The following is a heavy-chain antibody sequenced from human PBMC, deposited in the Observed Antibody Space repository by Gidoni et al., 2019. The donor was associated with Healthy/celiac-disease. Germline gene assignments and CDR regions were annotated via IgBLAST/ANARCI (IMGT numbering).Heavy chain of an antibody. D-gene: IGHD4-17*01. V-gene: IGHV5-51*01. Sequence: EVQLVQSGAEVKTPGGSPKFSCKGSGYSFPSYWIGWVRQMPGKGLEWMGIIYPGDSDTRYSPSFQGQVTISADKSISTAYLQWSSLKASDTAMYYCARGRNYGDPPDAFDIWGQGTMVTVSS. CDR3: ARGRNYGDPPDAFDI. CDR1: GYSFPSYW. CDR2: IYPGDSDT. J-gene: IGHJ3*02.